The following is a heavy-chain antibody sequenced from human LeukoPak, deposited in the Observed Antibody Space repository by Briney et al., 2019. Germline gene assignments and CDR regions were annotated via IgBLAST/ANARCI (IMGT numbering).Heavy chain of an antibody. CDR2: ISAYNGNT. D-gene: IGHD3-9*01. V-gene: IGHV1-18*01. J-gene: IGHJ5*02. CDR3: ARADILTGYYPVDP. CDR1: GYTFTSYG. Sequence: ASVKVSCKASGYTFTSYGISWVRQAPGQGLEWMGWISAYNGNTNYAQKLQGRATMTTDTSTSTAYMELRSLRSDDTAVYYCARADILTGYYPVDPWGQGTLVTVSS.